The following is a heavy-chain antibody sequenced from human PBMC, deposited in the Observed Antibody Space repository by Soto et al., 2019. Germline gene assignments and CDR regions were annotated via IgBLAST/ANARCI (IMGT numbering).Heavy chain of an antibody. CDR1: GFSHSSSGVG. CDR3: AHRPSDYIWGSYPT. D-gene: IGHD3-16*01. Sequence: QITLKESGPTLVKPTQTLTLTCTFSGFSHSSSGVGVAWIRQPPGKALEWLALISWDGDKYYSPSLKNRLSISKDTPENHVVLTLTNVDPVDTGTYFCAHRPSDYIWGSYPTWGQGTLVTVSS. J-gene: IGHJ5*02. CDR2: ISWDGDK. V-gene: IGHV2-5*02.